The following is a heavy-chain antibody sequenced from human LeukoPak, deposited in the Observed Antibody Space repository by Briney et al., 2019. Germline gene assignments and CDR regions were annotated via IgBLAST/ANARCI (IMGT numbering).Heavy chain of an antibody. Sequence: PSETLSLTCTVSGGSISSYYWSWIRQPPGKGLEWIGYIYYSGSTKYNPSLKSRVTISVDTSKNQFSLKLSSVTAADTAVYYCARVFGRDYGDFRFDYWGQGTLVTVSS. CDR3: ARVFGRDYGDFRFDY. J-gene: IGHJ4*02. D-gene: IGHD4-17*01. CDR2: IYYSGST. V-gene: IGHV4-59*01. CDR1: GGSISSYY.